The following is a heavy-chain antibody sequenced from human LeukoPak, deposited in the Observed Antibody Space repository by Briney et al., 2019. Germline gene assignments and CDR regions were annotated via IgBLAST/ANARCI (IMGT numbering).Heavy chain of an antibody. CDR1: GFTFDDYA. CDR2: ISGDGGST. CDR3: ATGRKNCGGDCYPAGPYDY. V-gene: IGHV3-43*02. D-gene: IGHD2-21*02. J-gene: IGHJ4*02. Sequence: PVGSLRLSCAASGFTFDDYARHWVRQAPGKGLEWFSLISGDGGSTYYADSVKGRFTISRDNSKNSLYLQMNSLRTEDTALYYCATGRKNCGGDCYPAGPYDYWGQGTLVTVSS.